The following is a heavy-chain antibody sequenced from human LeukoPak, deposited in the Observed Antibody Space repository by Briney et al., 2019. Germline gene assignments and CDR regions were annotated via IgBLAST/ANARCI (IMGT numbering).Heavy chain of an antibody. CDR1: GFTLSIYG. J-gene: IGHJ4*02. CDR3: AKDLGIAVADRGLDY. Sequence: PGGSLRLSCAASGFTLSIYGMHWVRQAPGKGLEWVALFSADGINIYYADSVKGRFTISRDNSKNTLYLQMNSLRAEDTAVYHCAKDLGIAVADRGLDYWGQGTLVTVSS. V-gene: IGHV3-33*05. D-gene: IGHD6-19*01. CDR2: FSADGINI.